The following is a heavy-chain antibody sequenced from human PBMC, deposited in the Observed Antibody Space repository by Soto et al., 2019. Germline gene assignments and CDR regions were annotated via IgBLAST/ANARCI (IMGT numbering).Heavy chain of an antibody. Sequence: QVQLVQSGAEVKKPGASVKVSCKASGYTFTSYAMHWVRQAPGQRLEWMGWINAGNGNTKYSQKFQGRVTITRDTSASTAYMELSSLRSEDTAVYYCARDRSITMIVVAHYGMDVWGQGTTVTVSS. CDR1: GYTFTSYA. D-gene: IGHD3-22*01. V-gene: IGHV1-3*01. J-gene: IGHJ6*02. CDR3: ARDRSITMIVVAHYGMDV. CDR2: INAGNGNT.